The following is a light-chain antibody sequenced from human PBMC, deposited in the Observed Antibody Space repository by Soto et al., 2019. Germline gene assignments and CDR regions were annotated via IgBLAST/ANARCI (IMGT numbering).Light chain of an antibody. CDR3: QQYGSSTT. V-gene: IGKV3-20*01. CDR1: QSVSSSY. J-gene: IGKJ4*01. Sequence: EIVLTQSPGTLSLSPGERATLSCRASQSVSSSYLAWYQQKPCQAPRLLIYGASSRAAGIPDRFSGSWSGTYFTLTISRLEPEDFAVYYCQQYGSSTTFGGGTKVEIK. CDR2: GAS.